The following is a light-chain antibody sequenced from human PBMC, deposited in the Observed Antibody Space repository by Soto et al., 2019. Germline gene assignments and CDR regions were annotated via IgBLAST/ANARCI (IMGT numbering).Light chain of an antibody. CDR1: QSLLHSNGYNY. Sequence: DIVMTQSPLSLPVTPGEPASISCRSSQSLLHSNGYNYLDWYLQKPGQSPQLLIYLGSNRASGVPDRVSGSGSGTDFTLKISRVEAEDVGVYYCMQALQTVFGQGTKVEIK. V-gene: IGKV2-28*01. CDR2: LGS. J-gene: IGKJ1*01. CDR3: MQALQTV.